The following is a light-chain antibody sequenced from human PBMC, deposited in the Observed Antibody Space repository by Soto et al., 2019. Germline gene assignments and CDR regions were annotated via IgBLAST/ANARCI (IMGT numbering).Light chain of an antibody. CDR2: GAS. CDR3: QQYGRSPRT. CDR1: QSVDSGY. Sequence: IVLTQSPGTLSLSPGERATLSCRASQSVDSGYLAWYQQKPGQAPRLLIYGASSRATGTPDRFSGSGSGTDFTLTISNLEPEDFAMYYCQQYGRSPRTFGQGTKVDIK. J-gene: IGKJ1*01. V-gene: IGKV3-20*01.